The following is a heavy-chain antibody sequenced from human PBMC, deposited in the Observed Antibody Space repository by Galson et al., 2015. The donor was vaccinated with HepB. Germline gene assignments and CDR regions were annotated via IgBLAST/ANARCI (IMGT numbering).Heavy chain of an antibody. CDR1: GFTFSSYG. Sequence: SLRLSCAASGFTFSSYGMHWVRQAPGKGLEWLAVIWYDGSNKYYADSVKGRFTISRDNSKNTLYLQMNSLRAEDTAVYYCARVVQLPASYYFDYWGQGTLVTVSS. CDR3: ARVVQLPASYYFDY. V-gene: IGHV3-33*01. D-gene: IGHD2-2*01. J-gene: IGHJ4*02. CDR2: IWYDGSNK.